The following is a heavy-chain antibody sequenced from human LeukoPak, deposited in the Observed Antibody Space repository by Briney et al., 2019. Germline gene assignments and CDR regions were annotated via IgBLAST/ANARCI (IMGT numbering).Heavy chain of an antibody. D-gene: IGHD1-26*01. CDR3: ARDRTYSGAGGFGY. Sequence: GGSLRLSCAASGFTFSSYSMNWVRQAPGKGLEWVSSISSSSSYIYYADSVRGRFTISRDNAKNSLYLQMNSLRAEDTAVYYCARDRTYSGAGGFGYWGQGTLVTVSS. CDR2: ISSSSSYI. J-gene: IGHJ4*02. CDR1: GFTFSSYS. V-gene: IGHV3-21*01.